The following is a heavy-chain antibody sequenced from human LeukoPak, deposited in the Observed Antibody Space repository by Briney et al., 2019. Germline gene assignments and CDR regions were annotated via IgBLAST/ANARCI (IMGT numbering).Heavy chain of an antibody. CDR3: AREGGESPSYYFDY. CDR1: GFTLSSYS. V-gene: IGHV3-21*01. D-gene: IGHD3-10*01. CDR2: ISSSSSYI. Sequence: PGRSLRLSCAASGFTLSSYSMNWVRQAPGKGLEWVSSISSSSSYIYYADSVKGRFTISRDNAKDSLYLQMNSLRAEDTAVYYCAREGGESPSYYFDYWGQGTLVTVSS. J-gene: IGHJ4*02.